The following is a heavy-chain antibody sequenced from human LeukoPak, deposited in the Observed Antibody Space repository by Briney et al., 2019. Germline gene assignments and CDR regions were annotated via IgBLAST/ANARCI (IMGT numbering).Heavy chain of an antibody. CDR2: IIPILGIA. Sequence: SVKVSCKASGGTFSSYAISWVRQAPGQGLEWMGRIIPILGIANYAQKFQGRVTITADESTSTAYMELSSLRSEDTAVYYCARADYYLSQAPAEGDAFDIWGQGTMVTVSS. CDR1: GGTFSSYA. CDR3: ARADYYLSQAPAEGDAFDI. V-gene: IGHV1-69*04. D-gene: IGHD3-10*01. J-gene: IGHJ3*02.